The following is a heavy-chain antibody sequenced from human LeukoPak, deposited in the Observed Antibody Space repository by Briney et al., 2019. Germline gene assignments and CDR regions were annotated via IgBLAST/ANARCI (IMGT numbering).Heavy chain of an antibody. J-gene: IGHJ6*02. CDR3: ARDRGGYSDYEYYYSGMDV. CDR1: GFTVSSKY. V-gene: IGHV3-53*01. CDR2: MYSGGSK. Sequence: GGSLRLSCAASGFTVSSKYMSWVRQAPGKGLEWVSVMYSGGSKYYADSVKGRFTISRDNSKNTLYLQMNTLRAEDTAVYYCARDRGGYSDYEYYYSGMDVWGQGNTVTVSS. D-gene: IGHD5-12*01.